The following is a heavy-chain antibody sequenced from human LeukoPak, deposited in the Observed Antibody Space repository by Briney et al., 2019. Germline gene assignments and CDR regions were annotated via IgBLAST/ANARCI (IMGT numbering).Heavy chain of an antibody. V-gene: IGHV3-20*04. Sequence: GGSLRLSCAASGFTFDDYGMSWVRQAPGKGLEWVSGINWNGGSTGYADSVKGRFTISRDNAKNSLYLQMNSLRAEDTAVYYCATYDFWSGYYQLDYWGQGTLVTVSS. D-gene: IGHD3-3*01. CDR1: GFTFDDYG. CDR3: ATYDFWSGYYQLDY. CDR2: INWNGGST. J-gene: IGHJ4*02.